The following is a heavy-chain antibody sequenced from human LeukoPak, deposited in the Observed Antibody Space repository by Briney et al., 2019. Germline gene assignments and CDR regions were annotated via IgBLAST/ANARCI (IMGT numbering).Heavy chain of an antibody. Sequence: GGSLNLSSAASGSTFSSYAMQWVRQAPGKGLEWVSVIYSGGSTYYADSVKGRFTISRHNSKNTLYLQMNSLRAEDTAVYYCARGIAAANWLDPWGQGTLVTVSS. CDR2: IYSGGST. CDR3: ARGIAAANWLDP. D-gene: IGHD6-13*01. CDR1: GSTFSSYA. V-gene: IGHV3-53*04. J-gene: IGHJ5*02.